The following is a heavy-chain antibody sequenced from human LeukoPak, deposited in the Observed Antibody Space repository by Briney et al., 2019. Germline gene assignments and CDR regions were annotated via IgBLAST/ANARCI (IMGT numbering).Heavy chain of an antibody. Sequence: PWGSLRLSCAASGFTFSSYWMSWVRQSPGKGLEWVANIKHDGSERYYVDSVKGRFTISRDNAKNSLFLQMNTLRAEDTAVYYCARAQWISGVVINGPKDYWGQGTLVTVSS. J-gene: IGHJ4*02. CDR1: GFTFSSYW. D-gene: IGHD3-3*01. CDR2: IKHDGSER. CDR3: ARAQWISGVVINGPKDY. V-gene: IGHV3-7*01.